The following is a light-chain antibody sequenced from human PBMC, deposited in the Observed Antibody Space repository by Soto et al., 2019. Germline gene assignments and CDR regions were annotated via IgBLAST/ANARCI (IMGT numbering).Light chain of an antibody. Sequence: EVVLTQSPAILSLSPGERATRSCRASQSVSVNFAWYQHKPGQAPRPLIYSASDRAPGIPARFSGSGSGTDFTLTISSLEPEDFAVYYCQERNRWPRGTFRAGTMVDI. CDR3: QERNRWPRGT. CDR1: QSVSVN. V-gene: IGKV3-11*01. CDR2: SAS. J-gene: IGKJ4*01.